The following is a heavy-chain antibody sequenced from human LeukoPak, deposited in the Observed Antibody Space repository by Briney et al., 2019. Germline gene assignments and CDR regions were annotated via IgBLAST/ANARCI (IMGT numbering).Heavy chain of an antibody. V-gene: IGHV3-21*04. J-gene: IGHJ4*02. D-gene: IGHD3-22*01. CDR2: ISSSSSYI. CDR3: AKGEDYYDSSGYYTFFDY. CDR1: GFTFSSYS. Sequence: PGGSLRLSCAASGFTFSSYSMNWVRQAPGKGLEWVSSISSSSSYIYYADSVKGRFTISRDNAKNSLYLQMNSLRAEDTAVYYCAKGEDYYDSSGYYTFFDYWGQGTLVTVSS.